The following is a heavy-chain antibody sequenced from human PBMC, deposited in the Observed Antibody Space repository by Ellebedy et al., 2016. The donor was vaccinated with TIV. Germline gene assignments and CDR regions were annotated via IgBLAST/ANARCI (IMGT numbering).Heavy chain of an antibody. D-gene: IGHD3-22*01. CDR3: ARVGRSSGYPALGY. CDR2: ISSSSSYT. CDR1: GFTFSDYC. Sequence: PGGSLRLSCAASGFTFSDYCMSWIRKAPGKGLEWVSYISSSSSYTNYADSVKGRFTISRDNAKNSLYLQMNRLRAEDTAVYYCARVGRSSGYPALGYWGQGTLVTVSS. V-gene: IGHV3-11*06. J-gene: IGHJ4*02.